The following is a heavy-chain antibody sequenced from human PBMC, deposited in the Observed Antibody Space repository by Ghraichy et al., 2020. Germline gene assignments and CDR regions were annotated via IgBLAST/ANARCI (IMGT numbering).Heavy chain of an antibody. D-gene: IGHD2-2*01. V-gene: IGHV4-4*07. CDR1: GGSISSYY. Sequence: SETLSLTCTVSGGSISSYYWSWIRQPAGQGLEWIGRIYTSGSTNYNPSLKSRVTMSVDTSKNQFSLKLSSVTAADTAVYYCARRVPDVVVPAAIPSHWYFDLWGRGTMGNVSS. CDR2: IYTSGST. CDR3: ARRVPDVVVPAAIPSHWYFDL. J-gene: IGHJ2*01.